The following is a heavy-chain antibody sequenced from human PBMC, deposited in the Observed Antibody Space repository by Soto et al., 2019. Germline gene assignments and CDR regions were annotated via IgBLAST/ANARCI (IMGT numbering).Heavy chain of an antibody. CDR1: GGSISSGGYS. CDR2: IYHSGST. Sequence: QLQLQESGSGLAKPSQTLSLTCAVSGGSISSGGYSWSWIRQPPGKGLEWIGYIYHSGSTYYNPSLKSRVTISVDRSKNQFSLKLSSVTAADTAVYYCAREGEMDNWFDPWGQGTLVTVSS. V-gene: IGHV4-30-2*01. CDR3: AREGEMDNWFDP. J-gene: IGHJ5*02.